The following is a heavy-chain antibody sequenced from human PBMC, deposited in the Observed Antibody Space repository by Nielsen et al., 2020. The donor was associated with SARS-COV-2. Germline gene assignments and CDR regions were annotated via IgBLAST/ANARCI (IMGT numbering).Heavy chain of an antibody. J-gene: IGHJ4*02. Sequence: ASVKVSCKASGYTFNNNGFSWVRQAPGQGLEWVGWVSAYNANTNYAQKFQGRVTITADKSTSTAYMELSSLRSEDTAVYYCAKGQEKGYSYGYGFDYWGQGTLVTVSS. CDR3: AKGQEKGYSYGYGFDY. CDR2: VSAYNANT. V-gene: IGHV1-18*04. D-gene: IGHD5-18*01. CDR1: GYTFNNNG.